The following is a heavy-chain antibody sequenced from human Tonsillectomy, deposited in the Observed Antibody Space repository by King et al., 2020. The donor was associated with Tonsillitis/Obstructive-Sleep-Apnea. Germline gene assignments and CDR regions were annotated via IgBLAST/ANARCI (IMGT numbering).Heavy chain of an antibody. CDR2: IIPICGTA. D-gene: IGHD2-2*01. Sequence: VQLVESGAEVKKPGSSVKVSCKASGGTFSSYAISWVRQAPGQGLEWMGGIIPICGTANYAQKFQGRVTITADESTSTAYMELSSLRAEDTAVYYCARPCSSTSWFDAFDIWGQGTMVTVSS. CDR1: GGTFSSYA. J-gene: IGHJ3*02. CDR3: ARPCSSTSWFDAFDI. V-gene: IGHV1-69*01.